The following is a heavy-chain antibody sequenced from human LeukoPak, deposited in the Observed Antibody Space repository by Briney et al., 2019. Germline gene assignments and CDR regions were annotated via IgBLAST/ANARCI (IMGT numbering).Heavy chain of an antibody. D-gene: IGHD6-13*01. Sequence: GGSLRLSCAASGFTFSSYSMNWVRQAPGKGLEWVSSISSSTSYIYYADSVKGRFTISRDNAKNSLYLQMNSLRAEDTAVYYCARVSHSSSWYGEDYYYYMDVWGKGTMVTVSS. CDR2: ISSSTSYI. CDR3: ARVSHSSSWYGEDYYYYMDV. CDR1: GFTFSSYS. V-gene: IGHV3-21*01. J-gene: IGHJ6*03.